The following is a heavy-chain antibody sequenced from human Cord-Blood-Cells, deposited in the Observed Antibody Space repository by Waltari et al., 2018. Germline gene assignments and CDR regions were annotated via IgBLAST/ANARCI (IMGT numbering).Heavy chain of an antibody. CDR3: AKEVGATSSSWTDY. V-gene: IGHV3-23*01. CDR2: ISGSGGST. J-gene: IGHJ4*02. D-gene: IGHD6-13*01. Sequence: EVHLLESGGGLVQPGGSLRLYCAASGFTFSSYALCWVRQPPGKGLEWVSAISGSGGSTYYADSVKGRFTISRDNSKNTLYLQMNSLRAEDTAVYYCAKEVGATSSSWTDYWGQGTLVTVSS. CDR1: GFTFSSYA.